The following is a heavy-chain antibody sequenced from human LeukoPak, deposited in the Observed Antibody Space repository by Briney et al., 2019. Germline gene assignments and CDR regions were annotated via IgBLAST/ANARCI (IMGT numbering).Heavy chain of an antibody. D-gene: IGHD3-22*01. Sequence: GSLRLSCGASGFTFTTYGMSWLRQAPGKGLEWVSRISGSGATTDYADSVKGRFTISRDNSKNTLFLQMNSLRAEDTAVYYCAKMTTGYYYTAFDIWGQGTMVTVSS. CDR2: ISGSGATT. CDR1: GFTFTTYG. V-gene: IGHV3-23*01. J-gene: IGHJ3*02. CDR3: AKMTTGYYYTAFDI.